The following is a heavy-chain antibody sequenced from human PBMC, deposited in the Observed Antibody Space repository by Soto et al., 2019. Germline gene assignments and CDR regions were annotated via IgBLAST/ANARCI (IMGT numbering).Heavy chain of an antibody. V-gene: IGHV3-15*01. CDR3: TTGRYGDYPLYYYYYYMDV. Sequence: EVQLVESGGGLVKPGGSLRLSCAASGFTFSNAWMSWVRQAPGKGLEWVGRIKSKTDGGTTDYAAPVKGRFTISRDDSKNTLYLQMNSLKTEDTAVYYCTTGRYGDYPLYYYYYYMDVWGKGTTVTVSS. CDR2: IKSKTDGGTT. J-gene: IGHJ6*03. CDR1: GFTFSNAW. D-gene: IGHD4-17*01.